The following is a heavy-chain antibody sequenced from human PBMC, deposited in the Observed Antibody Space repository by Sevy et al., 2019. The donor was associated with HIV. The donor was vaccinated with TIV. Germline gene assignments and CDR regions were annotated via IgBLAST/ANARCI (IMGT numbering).Heavy chain of an antibody. CDR2: ISGSGGST. D-gene: IGHD3-22*01. CDR3: VKLMYYYDSPGGYDI. J-gene: IGHJ3*02. Sequence: GGSLRLSCAVSGFTFSRYAMSWVRQAPGKGLEWVSAISGSGGSTYYADSVKGRFTISRDDSKNTLYLEMNSLRVEDTAVYYCVKLMYYYDSPGGYDIWGQGTMVTVSS. CDR1: GFTFSRYA. V-gene: IGHV3-23*01.